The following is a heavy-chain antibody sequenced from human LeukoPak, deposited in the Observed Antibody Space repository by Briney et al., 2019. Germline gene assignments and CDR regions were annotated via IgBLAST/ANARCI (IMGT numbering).Heavy chain of an antibody. V-gene: IGHV1-3*01. CDR1: GYTFTSYA. D-gene: IGHD5-18*01. CDR2: INAGNGNT. Sequence: GASVKVSCTASGYTFTSYAMHWVRQAPGQRLEWMGWINAGNGNTKYSQKFQGRVTITRDTSASTAYMELSSLRSEDTAVYYCARGRGLQLWSYFDYWGQGTLVTVSS. CDR3: ARGRGLQLWSYFDY. J-gene: IGHJ4*02.